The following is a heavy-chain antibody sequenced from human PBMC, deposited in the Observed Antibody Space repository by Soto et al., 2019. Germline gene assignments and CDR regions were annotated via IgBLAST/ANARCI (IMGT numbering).Heavy chain of an antibody. CDR3: ARDRPPRPYYYYYGMDV. CDR1: GFTFSSYS. CDR2: ISSSSSYI. V-gene: IGHV3-21*01. Sequence: EVQLVESGGGLVKPGGSLRLSCAASGFTFSSYSMNWVRQAPGKGLEWVSSISSSSSYIYYADSVKGRFTISRDIAKNSLDLQMNSLRAEDTAVYYCARDRPPRPYYYYYGMDVWGQGTTVTVSS. J-gene: IGHJ6*02.